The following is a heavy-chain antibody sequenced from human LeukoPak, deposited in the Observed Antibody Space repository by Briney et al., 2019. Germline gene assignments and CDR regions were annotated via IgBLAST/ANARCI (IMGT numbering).Heavy chain of an antibody. J-gene: IGHJ4*02. V-gene: IGHV3-33*01. CDR3: ARDPDDYGDYSYFDY. CDR1: GFTFSSYG. D-gene: IGHD4-17*01. Sequence: PGRSLRLSCAASGFTFSSYGMHWVRQAPGKGLEWVAVIWYDGSNKYYADSVKGRFTISRDNSKNTLFLQMNSLSAEDTAVYYCARDPDDYGDYSYFDYWGQGTLVTVSS. CDR2: IWYDGSNK.